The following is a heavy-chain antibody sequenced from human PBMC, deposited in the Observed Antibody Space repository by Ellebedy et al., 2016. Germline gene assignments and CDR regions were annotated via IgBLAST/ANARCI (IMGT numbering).Heavy chain of an antibody. CDR2: IYSGGST. CDR1: GFTVSSNY. V-gene: IGHV3-66*01. Sequence: GESLMISCAASGFTVSSNYMSWVRQAPGKGLEWVSVIYSGGSTYYADSVKGRFTISRDNAKNTLYLQMNSLRAEDTAVYYCASFSGQWELGMDVWGQGTTVTVSS. D-gene: IGHD1-26*01. J-gene: IGHJ6*02. CDR3: ASFSGQWELGMDV.